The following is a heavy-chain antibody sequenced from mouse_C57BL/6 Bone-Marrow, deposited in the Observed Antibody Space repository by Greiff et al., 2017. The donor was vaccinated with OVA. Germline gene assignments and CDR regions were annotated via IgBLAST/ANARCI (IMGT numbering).Heavy chain of an antibody. J-gene: IGHJ4*01. CDR2: IYPRSGNT. Sequence: VQLVESGAELARPGASVKLSCKASGYTFTSYGISWVKQRTGQGLEWIGEIYPRSGNTYYNEKFKGKATLTADKSSSTAYMELRSLTSEDSAVYFCARDGYSSSYAMDYWGQGTSVTVSS. CDR3: ARDGYSSSYAMDY. CDR1: GYTFTSYG. V-gene: IGHV1-81*01. D-gene: IGHD1-1*01.